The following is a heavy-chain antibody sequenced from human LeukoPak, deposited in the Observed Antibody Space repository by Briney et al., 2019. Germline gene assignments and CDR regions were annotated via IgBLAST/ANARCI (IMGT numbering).Heavy chain of an antibody. CDR1: GFTFSSYS. V-gene: IGHV3-48*01. CDR3: GRGNSGSPETPDY. D-gene: IGHD1-26*01. Sequence: HPGGSLRLSCAASGFTFSSYSMNWVRQAPGKGLEWVSYISSSSNTIYYADSVKGRSTISRDNAKNSLYLQMNSLRAEDTAVYYCGRGNSGSPETPDYWGQGTLVTVSS. CDR2: ISSSSNTI. J-gene: IGHJ4*02.